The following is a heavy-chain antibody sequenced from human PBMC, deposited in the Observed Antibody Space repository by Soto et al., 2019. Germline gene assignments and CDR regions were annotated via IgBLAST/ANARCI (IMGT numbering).Heavy chain of an antibody. Sequence: QVQLVESGGGVVQPGRSLILSCAASGFTFSSYGTHWVRQAPGKGLEWVAVISFDGINEYYADSVKGRFTISRDNSKNTLYLQMDSLRAEDTAVYYCAKGREQQLVRIGMDVWGQGTTVTVCS. CDR1: GFTFSSYG. V-gene: IGHV3-30*18. D-gene: IGHD6-13*01. CDR3: AKGREQQLVRIGMDV. CDR2: ISFDGINE. J-gene: IGHJ6*02.